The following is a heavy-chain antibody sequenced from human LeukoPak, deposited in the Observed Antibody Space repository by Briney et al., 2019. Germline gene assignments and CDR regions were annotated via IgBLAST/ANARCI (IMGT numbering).Heavy chain of an antibody. Sequence: GGSLRLSCAASGFTFSSYSMNWVRQAPGKGLEWVSSISSSSSYIYYADSVKGRFTISRDNAKNSLYLQMNSLRAEDTAVYYCAREGGDDILTGPDAFDIWGQGTMVAVSS. D-gene: IGHD3-9*01. J-gene: IGHJ3*02. V-gene: IGHV3-21*01. CDR2: ISSSSSYI. CDR3: AREGGDDILTGPDAFDI. CDR1: GFTFSSYS.